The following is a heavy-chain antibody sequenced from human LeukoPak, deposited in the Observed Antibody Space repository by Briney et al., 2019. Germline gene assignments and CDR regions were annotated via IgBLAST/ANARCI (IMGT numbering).Heavy chain of an antibody. D-gene: IGHD2-2*01. CDR1: GGSFSGYY. CDR2: INHSGST. J-gene: IGHJ4*02. Sequence: PSETLSLTCAVYGGSFSGYYWSWIRQPPGKGLEWIGEINHSGSTNYNPSLKSRVTISVDTSKNQFSLKLSSVTAADTAVYYCARAVPAATIYYLDSWGPGTLVTVSS. CDR3: ARAVPAATIYYLDS. V-gene: IGHV4-34*01.